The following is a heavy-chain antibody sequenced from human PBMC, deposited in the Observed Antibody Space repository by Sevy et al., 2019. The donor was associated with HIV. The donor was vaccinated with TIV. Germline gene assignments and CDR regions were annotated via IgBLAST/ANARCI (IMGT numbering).Heavy chain of an antibody. J-gene: IGHJ3*02. V-gene: IGHV1-8*01. D-gene: IGHD2-21*02. Sequence: ASVKVSCKASGYTFTSYDINWVRQATRQGLEWMGWMNPNSGKTGYAQKFQGRVTMTRNTSISTAYMELSSLRSEDTAVYYCAAGIVVVPAHRAFDIWGQGTMVTVSS. CDR1: GYTFTSYD. CDR2: MNPNSGKT. CDR3: AAGIVVVPAHRAFDI.